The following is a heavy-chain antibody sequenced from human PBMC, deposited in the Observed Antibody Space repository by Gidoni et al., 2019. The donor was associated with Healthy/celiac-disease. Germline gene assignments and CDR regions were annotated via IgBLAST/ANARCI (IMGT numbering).Heavy chain of an antibody. CDR2: ISSSSSYI. V-gene: IGHV3-21*01. CDR3: ARVLTGYGQAYYYYYGMDV. J-gene: IGHJ6*02. Sequence: EVQLVESGGGLVKPGGSLRLSCAASGFTFSSYSMNWVRQAPGKGLEWVSSISSSSSYIYYADSVKGRFTISRDNAKNSLYLQMNSLRAEDTAVYYCARVLTGYGQAYYYYYGMDVWGQGTTVTVSS. D-gene: IGHD3-9*01. CDR1: GFTFSSYS.